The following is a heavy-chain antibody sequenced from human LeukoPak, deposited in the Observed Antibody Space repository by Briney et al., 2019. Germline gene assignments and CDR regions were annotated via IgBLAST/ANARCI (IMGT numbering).Heavy chain of an antibody. V-gene: IGHV3-30*18. CDR2: ISYDGSNK. J-gene: IGHJ6*02. D-gene: IGHD2-2*01. CDR1: GFTFSSYE. CDR3: AKDHAVRGCSSTSCQNAYYGMDV. Sequence: PGRSLRLSCAASGFTFSSYEMHWVRQAPGKGLEWVAVISYDGSNKYYADSVKGRFTISRDNSKNTLYLQMNSLRAEDTAVYYCAKDHAVRGCSSTSCQNAYYGMDVWGQGTTVTVSS.